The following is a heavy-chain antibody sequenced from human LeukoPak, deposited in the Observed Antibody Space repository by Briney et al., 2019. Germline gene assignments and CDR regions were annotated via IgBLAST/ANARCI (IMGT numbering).Heavy chain of an antibody. CDR2: IDTYRGST. J-gene: IGHJ4*02. CDR1: GYRFIDYG. CDR3: ARPNTDAAGYYFDY. V-gene: IGHV1-18*01. D-gene: IGHD6-13*01. Sequence: AAVKVSRKASGYRFIDYGLSWVRQAPGQGLEWMGWIDTYRGSTNYAQNLQGRVTVTTDTSTTTVYMELRSLRFDDTAVYYCARPNTDAAGYYFDYWGQGTLVTVSS.